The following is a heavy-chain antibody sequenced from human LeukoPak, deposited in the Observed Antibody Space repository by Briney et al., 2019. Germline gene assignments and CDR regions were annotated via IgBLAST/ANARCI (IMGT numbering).Heavy chain of an antibody. V-gene: IGHV3-7*03. CDR3: ARGPLYSSGWSYYFDY. D-gene: IGHD6-19*01. CDR1: GFTFSSYW. J-gene: IGHJ4*02. Sequence: GGSLRLSCAASGFTFSSYWMSWVRQAPGKGLEWVANIKQDGSEKYYVDSVKGRFTISRDNAKSSLYLQMNSLRAEDTAVYYCARGPLYSSGWSYYFDYWGQGTLVTVSS. CDR2: IKQDGSEK.